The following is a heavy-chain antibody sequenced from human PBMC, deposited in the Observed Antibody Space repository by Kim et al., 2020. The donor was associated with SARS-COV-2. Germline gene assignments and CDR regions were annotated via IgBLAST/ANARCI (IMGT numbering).Heavy chain of an antibody. D-gene: IGHD1-1*01. V-gene: IGHV3-30*01. CDR3: ARVEGTYYYYGMDV. Sequence: ADTVQGRFTIARDNSKNTLYRQKNSLRTEDAAVYYCARVEGTYYYYGMDVWGQGTTVTVSS. J-gene: IGHJ6*02.